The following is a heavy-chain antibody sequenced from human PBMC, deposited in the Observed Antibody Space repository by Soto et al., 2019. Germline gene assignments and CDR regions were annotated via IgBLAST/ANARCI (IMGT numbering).Heavy chain of an antibody. J-gene: IGHJ4*02. CDR3: AGNYYDSSGYYYVDY. CDR1: GYTFTGNY. V-gene: IGHV1-2*02. CDR2: INPNSGGT. Sequence: GSSVKVSCKASGYTFTGNYIHWVRQAPGQGLDWMGWINPNSGGTNYAQKFQGRVTMTRDTSISTAYMDLSRLRSDDTAVYYCAGNYYDSSGYYYVDYWGQGTLVTVSS. D-gene: IGHD3-22*01.